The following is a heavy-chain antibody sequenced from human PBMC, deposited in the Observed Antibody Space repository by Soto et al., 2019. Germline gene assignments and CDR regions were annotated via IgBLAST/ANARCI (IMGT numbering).Heavy chain of an antibody. CDR3: ARASYDSSTYYLDY. Sequence: QVQLQESGPGLVKPSQTLSLTCTVSGASISSGDYYWTWIRQPPGKGLEWIGSIYYSGSTYYNPSLKSRVTISVDTSNNQFSPKLSSVTAADTAVYYCARASYDSSTYYLDYWGQGTLVTVSS. D-gene: IGHD3-22*01. V-gene: IGHV4-30-4*01. CDR2: IYYSGST. J-gene: IGHJ4*02. CDR1: GASISSGDYY.